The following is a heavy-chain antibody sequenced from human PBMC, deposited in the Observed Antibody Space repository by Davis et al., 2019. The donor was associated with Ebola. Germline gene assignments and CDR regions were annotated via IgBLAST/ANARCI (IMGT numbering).Heavy chain of an antibody. J-gene: IGHJ3*01. D-gene: IGHD3-10*01. CDR1: GDSVSSKIAA. V-gene: IGHV6-1*01. Sequence: QTLSLTCAISGDSVSSKIAAWNWIRQSTSRGLEWLGRTYLRSTWYTDYAVSLKGRITLNTDTSKNLFSLHLTSVTPEDTAVYYCMKSYYLDYFDLWGQGTMVTVSS. CDR2: TYLRSTWYT. CDR3: MKSYYLDYFDL.